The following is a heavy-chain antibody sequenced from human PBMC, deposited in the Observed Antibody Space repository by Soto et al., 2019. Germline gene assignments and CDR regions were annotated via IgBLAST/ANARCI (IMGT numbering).Heavy chain of an antibody. D-gene: IGHD3-3*01. J-gene: IGHJ3*01. CDR1: GGSVSSGGCY. Sequence: QVQLQESGPGLVKTSQTLSLTCTVSGGSVSSGGCYWNWIRQHPGKGLEWLGYIFDSETAYYNPSLKSRLTISMDTSKNQFSLKVTSVTPADTAVYYCARENFGVVIHDAFDLWGQGTMVTVSS. CDR3: ARENFGVVIHDAFDL. V-gene: IGHV4-31*03. CDR2: IFDSETA.